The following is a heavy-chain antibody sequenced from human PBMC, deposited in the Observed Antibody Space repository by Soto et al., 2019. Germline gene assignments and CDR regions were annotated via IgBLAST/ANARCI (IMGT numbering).Heavy chain of an antibody. CDR2: INHSGST. Sequence: SETLSLTCAVYGGSFSNYYWSWIRQPPGKGLEWIGEINHSGSTHYNPSHESRVTMSVDRSKNQFDLKLSSVTAADTAVYYCARPIVVAPVYYAIDVWGQGTTVTVSS. CDR1: GGSFSNYY. J-gene: IGHJ6*02. D-gene: IGHD3-22*01. V-gene: IGHV4-34*10. CDR3: ARPIVVAPVYYAIDV.